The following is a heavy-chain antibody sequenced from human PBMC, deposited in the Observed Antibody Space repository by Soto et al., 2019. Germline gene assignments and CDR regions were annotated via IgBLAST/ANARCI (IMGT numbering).Heavy chain of an antibody. Sequence: SSETLSLTCTVSGGSISSYYWSWIRQPPGKGLEWIGYIYYAGTTTYNPSLQSRVSISLDTSKNEVSLNLTSVTAAATAFYLCARLSAFYQAMDSWGQRPLVTVSS. D-gene: IGHD2-2*01. CDR2: IYYAGTT. V-gene: IGHV4-59*08. CDR1: GGSISSYY. J-gene: IGHJ1*01. CDR3: ARLSAFYQAMDS.